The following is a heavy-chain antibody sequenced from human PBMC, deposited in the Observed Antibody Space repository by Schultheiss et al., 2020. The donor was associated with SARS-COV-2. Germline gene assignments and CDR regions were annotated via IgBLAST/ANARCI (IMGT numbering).Heavy chain of an antibody. CDR2: ISSSSRYT. V-gene: IGHV3-11*06. CDR1: GFTFSDYY. J-gene: IGHJ4*02. Sequence: GGPLRLSCAASGFTFSDYYMSWIRQAPGKGLEWVSYISSSSRYTNYADSVKGRFTISRDSAKNSLYLQMNSLRAEDTAVYYCARGSPLSSWYIHWGQGTLVTVSS. D-gene: IGHD6-13*01. CDR3: ARGSPLSSWYIH.